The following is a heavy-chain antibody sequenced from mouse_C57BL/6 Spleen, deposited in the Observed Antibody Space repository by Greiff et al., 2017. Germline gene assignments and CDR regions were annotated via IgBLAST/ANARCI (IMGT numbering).Heavy chain of an antibody. D-gene: IGHD2-1*01. V-gene: IGHV5-17*01. CDR2: ISSGSSTI. CDR3: ARSPRNSYFDY. CDR1: GFTFSDYG. Sequence: DVKLVESGGGLVKPGGSLKLSCAASGFTFSDYGMHWVRQAPEKGLEWVAYISSGSSTIYYADTVKGRFTISRDNAKNTLFLQMTSLRSEDTAMXYCARSPRNSYFDYGGQGTTLTVSS. J-gene: IGHJ2*01.